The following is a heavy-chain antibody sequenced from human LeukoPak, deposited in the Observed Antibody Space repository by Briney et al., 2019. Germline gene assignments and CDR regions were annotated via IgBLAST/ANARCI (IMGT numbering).Heavy chain of an antibody. V-gene: IGHV4-34*01. CDR3: AAGCSSTSCYWYYYTDV. Sequence: SETLSLTCAVYGGSFSGYYWSWIRQPPGKGLEWIGEINQSGSTNYNPPLKSRVTISVDTSMKQFSLRLSPVTAADTAVYYCAAGCSSTSCYWYYYTDVWGKGTTVTVSS. CDR2: INQSGST. D-gene: IGHD2-2*01. J-gene: IGHJ6*03. CDR1: GGSFSGYY.